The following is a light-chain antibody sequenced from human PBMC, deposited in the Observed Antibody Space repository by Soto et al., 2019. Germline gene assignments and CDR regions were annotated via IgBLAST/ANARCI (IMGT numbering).Light chain of an antibody. Sequence: DIQMTQSPSTLSASIGDRVTITCRASQDIHIWLAWYQQKPGKSPKLLISDASSLESGVPSRFSGSGSGTEFSLTINSLQPDDCATYYCQQYNNYGTFGQGTKVEIK. CDR3: QQYNNYGT. V-gene: IGKV1-5*01. J-gene: IGKJ1*01. CDR2: DAS. CDR1: QDIHIW.